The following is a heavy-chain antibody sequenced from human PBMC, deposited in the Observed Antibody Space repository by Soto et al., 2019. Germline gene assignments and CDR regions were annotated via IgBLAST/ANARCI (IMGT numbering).Heavy chain of an antibody. J-gene: IGHJ4*02. Sequence: ESGGGVVQPGRSLRLSCAASGFTFSSYGMHWVRQAPGKGLEWVAVISYDGSNKYYADSVKGRFTISRDNSKNTLYLQMNSLRAEDTAVYYCAKEEQLEGYWGQGTLVTVSS. CDR1: GFTFSSYG. V-gene: IGHV3-30*18. CDR2: ISYDGSNK. CDR3: AKEEQLEGY. D-gene: IGHD6-6*01.